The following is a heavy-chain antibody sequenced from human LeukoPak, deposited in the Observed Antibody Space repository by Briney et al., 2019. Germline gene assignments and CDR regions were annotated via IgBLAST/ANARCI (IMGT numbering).Heavy chain of an antibody. CDR3: ASYRSVSYYAY. CDR2: ISAYNGNT. Sequence: ASVKVSCKASGYTFTSYGISWVRQAPGQGLEWMGWISAYNGNTNYAQKLQGRVSMTTDTSTSTAYVEMRSLRSEDTAVYYCASYRSVSYYAYWGQGTLVTVSS. D-gene: IGHD3-10*01. V-gene: IGHV1-18*01. J-gene: IGHJ4*02. CDR1: GYTFTSYG.